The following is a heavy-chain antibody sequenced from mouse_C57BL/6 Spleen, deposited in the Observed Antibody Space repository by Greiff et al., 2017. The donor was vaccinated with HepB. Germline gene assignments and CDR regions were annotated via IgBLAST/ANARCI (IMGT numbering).Heavy chain of an antibody. J-gene: IGHJ3*01. CDR1: GYTFTDYY. V-gene: IGHV1-19*01. CDR2: INPYNGGT. Sequence: EVKLMESGPVLVKPGASVKMSCKASGYTFTDYYMNWVKQSHGKSLEWIGVINPYNGGTSYNQKFKGKATLTVDKSSSTAYMELNSLTSEDSAVYYCARSYSNRRFAYWGQGTLVTVSA. D-gene: IGHD2-5*01. CDR3: ARSYSNRRFAY.